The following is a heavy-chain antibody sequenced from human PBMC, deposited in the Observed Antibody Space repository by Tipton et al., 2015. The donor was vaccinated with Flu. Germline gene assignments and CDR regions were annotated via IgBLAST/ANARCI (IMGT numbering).Heavy chain of an antibody. D-gene: IGHD3-16*02. V-gene: IGHV1-18*04. CDR1: GYTFTSYG. CDR2: ISAYNGNT. CDR3: AREKAITFGGVIVTQYYFDY. Sequence: QSGAEVKKPGASVKVSCKASGYTFTSYGISWVRQAPGQGLEWMGWISAYNGNTNYAQKLQGRVTMTTDTSTSTAYMELRSLRSDDTAVYYCAREKAITFGGVIVTQYYFDYWGQGTLVTVSS. J-gene: IGHJ4*02.